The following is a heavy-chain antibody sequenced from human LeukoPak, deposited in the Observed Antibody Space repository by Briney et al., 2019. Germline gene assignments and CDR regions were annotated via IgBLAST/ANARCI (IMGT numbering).Heavy chain of an antibody. CDR2: RSYDVSNK. D-gene: IGHD2-2*01. V-gene: IGHV3-30*04. Sequence: GGSLRLSCAASGFTFSSYAMHWVRQAPGKGLEWVAVRSYDVSNKYYADSVKGRFTISRDNSKNTLYLQMNSLRAADTAVYYCARDGSGDCSSTSCYVFYYFDYWGQGALVTVSS. CDR1: GFTFSSYA. J-gene: IGHJ4*02. CDR3: ARDGSGDCSSTSCYVFYYFDY.